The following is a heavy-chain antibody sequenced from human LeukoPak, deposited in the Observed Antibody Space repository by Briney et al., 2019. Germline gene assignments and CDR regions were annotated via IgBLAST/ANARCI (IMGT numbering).Heavy chain of an antibody. J-gene: IGHJ4*02. CDR1: GYSFTSYW. CDR3: AVSSSGWYRVDY. CDR2: IYPGDSES. D-gene: IGHD6-19*01. Sequence: GESLKISCKGSGYSFTSYWIGWVRQMPGKGLEWMGIIYPGDSESRYSPSFQDQVTISADKSISTAYLQWNSLKASDTAMYYCAVSSSGWYRVDYWGQGTLVTVSS. V-gene: IGHV5-51*01.